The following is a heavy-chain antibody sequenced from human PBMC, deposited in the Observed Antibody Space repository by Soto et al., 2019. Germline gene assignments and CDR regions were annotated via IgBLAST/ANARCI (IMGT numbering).Heavy chain of an antibody. CDR1: GDSVSSNDAV. D-gene: IGHD6-6*01. Sequence: QVQLQQSGPGLVKPSQTLSLTCAISGDSVSSNDAVWNWIRQSPSRGLEWLGRTYYRSIWQTEXAXSXKSXMPINPDASKNQFSLQLNSVTPEDTAMYYCARLVGNSWLDHWGQGTLVTVSA. J-gene: IGHJ5*02. CDR2: TYYRSIWQT. V-gene: IGHV6-1*01. CDR3: ARLVGNSWLDH.